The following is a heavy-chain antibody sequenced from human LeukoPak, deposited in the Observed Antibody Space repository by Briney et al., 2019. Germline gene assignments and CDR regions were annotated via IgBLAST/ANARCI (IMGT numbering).Heavy chain of an antibody. D-gene: IGHD3-3*01. CDR1: GGSISSGSYY. CDR2: VYTSGST. CDR3: ARDRRLRFLEWQKVDY. J-gene: IGHJ4*02. V-gene: IGHV4-61*02. Sequence: SETLSLTCTVSGGSISSGSYYWSWIRQPAGKGLEWIGRVYTSGSTNYNPSLKSRVTISVDTSKNQFSLKLSSVTAADTAVYYCARDRRLRFLEWQKVDYWGQGTLVTVSS.